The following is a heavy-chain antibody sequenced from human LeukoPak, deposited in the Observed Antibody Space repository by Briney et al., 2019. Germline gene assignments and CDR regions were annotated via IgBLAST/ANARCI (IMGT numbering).Heavy chain of an antibody. D-gene: IGHD6-6*01. J-gene: IGHJ3*02. CDR1: GFTFSSYA. CDR2: ISSNGGST. V-gene: IGHV3-64*01. Sequence: GGSLRLSCAASGFTFSSYAMHWVRQAPGKGPEYVSAISSNGGSTYYANSVKGRFTISRDNSKNTLYLQMGSLRAEDMAVYYCARLTSEYSSSPGAFDIWGQGTMVTVSS. CDR3: ARLTSEYSSSPGAFDI.